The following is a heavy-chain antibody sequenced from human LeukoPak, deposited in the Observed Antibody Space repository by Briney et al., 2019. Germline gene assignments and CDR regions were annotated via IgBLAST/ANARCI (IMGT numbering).Heavy chain of an antibody. CDR3: ARDGGSSWFEYYFDY. Sequence: GGSLRLSCAASGFTFSSYSMNWVRQAPGKGLEWVSSISSSSSYIYYADSVKGRFTISRDNAKNSLYLQVNSLRAEDTAVYYCARDGGSSWFEYYFDYWGQGTLVTVSS. V-gene: IGHV3-21*01. CDR2: ISSSSSYI. J-gene: IGHJ4*02. D-gene: IGHD6-13*01. CDR1: GFTFSSYS.